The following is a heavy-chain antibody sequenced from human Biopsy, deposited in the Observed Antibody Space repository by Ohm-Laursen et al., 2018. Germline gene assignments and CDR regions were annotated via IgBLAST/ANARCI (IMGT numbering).Heavy chain of an antibody. D-gene: IGHD3-16*01. CDR2: INHRGGT. CDR1: GGSFSGYY. Sequence: SDTLSLTCAVYGGSFSGYYWSWIRQPPGKGLEWIGEINHRGGTNYNPSLKSRVTISVDASKNQFSLKLRSVTAADTAVYYCARAVDYYDPYYYYGLDVWGQGTTVTVSS. CDR3: ARAVDYYDPYYYYGLDV. V-gene: IGHV4-34*01. J-gene: IGHJ6*02.